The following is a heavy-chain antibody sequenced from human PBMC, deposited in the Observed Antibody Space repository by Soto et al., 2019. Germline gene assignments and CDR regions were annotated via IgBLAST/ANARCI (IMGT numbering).Heavy chain of an antibody. CDR2: ISYDGTNK. V-gene: IGHV3-30*18. CDR1: GFTFGNYD. D-gene: IGHD6-6*01. J-gene: IGHJ6*02. Sequence: PGGSLRLSCAASGFTFGNYDIHWVRQAPGKGLEWVAIISYDGTNKYYADSVKGRFTISRDNSKNTVYLQMNSLRAEDTAVYYCAKDGGYSNSSRGMDVWGQGTTVTVSS. CDR3: AKDGGYSNSSRGMDV.